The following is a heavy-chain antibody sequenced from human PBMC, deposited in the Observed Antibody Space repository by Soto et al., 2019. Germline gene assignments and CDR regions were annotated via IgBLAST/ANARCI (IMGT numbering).Heavy chain of an antibody. CDR1: GYSFTSYW. Sequence: GESLKISCKGSGYSFTSYWIGWVRQMPGKGLEWMGIIYPGDSDTRYSPSFQGQVTISADKSISTAYLQWSSLKASDTAMYYCARRETRYCSGGICFDDAFDIWGQGTMVTVSS. D-gene: IGHD2-15*01. CDR2: IYPGDSDT. V-gene: IGHV5-51*01. CDR3: ARRETRYCSGGICFDDAFDI. J-gene: IGHJ3*02.